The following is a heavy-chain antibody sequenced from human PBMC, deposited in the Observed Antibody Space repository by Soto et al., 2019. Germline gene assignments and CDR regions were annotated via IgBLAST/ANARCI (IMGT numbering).Heavy chain of an antibody. J-gene: IGHJ6*02. CDR1: GGTFNRYA. CDR3: ARSAITLFGVVSIPPHYYSEMDV. Sequence: QVQLVQSGAEVKKPGSSVKVSCKASGGTFNRYAISWVRQAPRQGLEWMGGIIPIFGIGNDAQRFQGRVTITADESTGTAYMELSSLRSEDTGVYYWARSAITLFGVVSIPPHYYSEMDVWGQGTTVTVSS. CDR2: IIPIFGIG. V-gene: IGHV1-69*01. D-gene: IGHD3-3*01.